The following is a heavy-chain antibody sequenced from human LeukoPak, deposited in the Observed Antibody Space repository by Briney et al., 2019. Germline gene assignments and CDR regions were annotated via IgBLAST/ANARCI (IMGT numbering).Heavy chain of an antibody. Sequence: SETLSLTCTVSGSSISSYYWSWIRQPAGKGLEWIGRIYTSGSTNYNPSLKSRVTMSVDTSKNQFSLKLSSVTAADTAVYYCARGSNLRGYCSSTSCYNFNWFDPWGQGTLVTVSS. D-gene: IGHD2-2*02. CDR2: IYTSGST. CDR1: GSSISSYY. J-gene: IGHJ5*02. V-gene: IGHV4-4*07. CDR3: ARGSNLRGYCSSTSCYNFNWFDP.